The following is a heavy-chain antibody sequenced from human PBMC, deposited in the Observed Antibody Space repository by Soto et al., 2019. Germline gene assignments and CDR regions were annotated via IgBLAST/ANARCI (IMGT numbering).Heavy chain of an antibody. Sequence: SETLSLTCAVYGGSFSGYYWSWIRQPPGKGLEWIGEINHSGSTNYNPSLKSRVTISVDTSKNQFSLKLSSVTAADTAVYYCARNGDYAFDYWGQGTLVTVSS. D-gene: IGHD4-17*01. V-gene: IGHV4-34*01. CDR3: ARNGDYAFDY. J-gene: IGHJ4*02. CDR1: GGSFSGYY. CDR2: INHSGST.